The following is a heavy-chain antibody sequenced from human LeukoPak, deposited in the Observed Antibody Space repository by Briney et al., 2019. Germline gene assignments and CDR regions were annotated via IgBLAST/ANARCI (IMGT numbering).Heavy chain of an antibody. V-gene: IGHV4-31*03. CDR3: ARGALSSNRNDLWSGYNPSRFDY. J-gene: IGHJ4*02. D-gene: IGHD3-3*01. Sequence: SETLSLTCTVSGGSISSGGYYWSWLRQHPGQGLEWIVYIYYSGSTYYNPSLKSRVTISVATSKNQFSLKLSSVAAADTAVYYCARGALSSNRNDLWSGYNPSRFDYWGQGTLVTVSS. CDR1: GGSISSGGYY. CDR2: IYYSGST.